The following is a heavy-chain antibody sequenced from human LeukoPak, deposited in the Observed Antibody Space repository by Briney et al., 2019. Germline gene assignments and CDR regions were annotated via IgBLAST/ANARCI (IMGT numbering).Heavy chain of an antibody. CDR2: INWDGGST. V-gene: IGHV3-20*01. CDR3: AREGGTTLFDP. D-gene: IGHD4-11*01. Sequence: GGSLRLSCAASGFTFDDYGMSWVRQAPGKGLEWVSGINWDGGSTGYADSVKGRFTISRDNAKNSLYLQMNSLRAEDTALYHCAREGGTTLFDPWGQGTLDTVSS. CDR1: GFTFDDYG. J-gene: IGHJ5*02.